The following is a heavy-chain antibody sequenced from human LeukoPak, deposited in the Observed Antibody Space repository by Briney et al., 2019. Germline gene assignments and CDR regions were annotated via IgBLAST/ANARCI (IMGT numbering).Heavy chain of an antibody. J-gene: IGHJ4*02. Sequence: GGSLRLSCAASGFTFSSYAMSWVRQAPGKGLEWVSVIYSGGSTDYADSVKGRFTISRDNSKNTLYLQMNSLRAEDTAVYYCARTTITGTSRDFDYWGQGTLVTVSS. CDR3: ARTTITGTSRDFDY. D-gene: IGHD1-20*01. CDR2: IYSGGST. V-gene: IGHV3-66*01. CDR1: GFTFSSYA.